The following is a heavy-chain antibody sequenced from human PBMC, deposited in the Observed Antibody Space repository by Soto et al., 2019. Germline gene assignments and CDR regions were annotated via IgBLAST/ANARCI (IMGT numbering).Heavy chain of an antibody. Sequence: EVQLLESGGGLEQPGGSLRLSCAVSGFTFSSFAMPWVRQAPGKGLEWVSGISGDGIRTYYTDSVRGRFTISRDNSKNTLYLQMNSLRVEDTAVYFCAREVWRTVTTDACYRYYYDGLDVLGQGTTVTVSS. J-gene: IGHJ6*02. CDR1: GFTFSSFA. D-gene: IGHD4-17*01. V-gene: IGHV3-23*01. CDR2: ISGDGIRT. CDR3: AREVWRTVTTDACYRYYYDGLDV.